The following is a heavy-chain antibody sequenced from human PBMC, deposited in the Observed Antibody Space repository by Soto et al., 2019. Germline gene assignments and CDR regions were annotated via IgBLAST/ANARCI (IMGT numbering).Heavy chain of an antibody. D-gene: IGHD3-10*01. J-gene: IGHJ4*02. CDR1: GGSFSGYY. Sequence: SETLSLTCAVYGGSFSGYYWSWIRQPPGKGLEWIGEINHSGSTNYNPSLKGRFTVSRDNARNTLYLQMNSVRAEDTAVYYCARDVTSNSGSYPLYWGQGVLVTVSS. CDR3: ARDVTSNSGSYPLY. CDR2: INHSGST. V-gene: IGHV4-34*01.